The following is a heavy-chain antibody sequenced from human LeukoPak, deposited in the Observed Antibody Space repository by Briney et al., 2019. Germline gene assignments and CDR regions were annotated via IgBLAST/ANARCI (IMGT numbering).Heavy chain of an antibody. Sequence: GGSLRLSCAGSGFTFSNSWMGWVRQAPGKGLEWVAVIWYDGSNKYYADSVKGRFTISRDNSKNTLYLQMNSLRVEDTAVYYCAREVGGYGSGTQGYYYYGMDVWGQGTTVTVSS. CDR1: GFTFSNSW. CDR2: IWYDGSNK. D-gene: IGHD3-10*01. V-gene: IGHV3-33*08. J-gene: IGHJ6*02. CDR3: AREVGGYGSGTQGYYYYGMDV.